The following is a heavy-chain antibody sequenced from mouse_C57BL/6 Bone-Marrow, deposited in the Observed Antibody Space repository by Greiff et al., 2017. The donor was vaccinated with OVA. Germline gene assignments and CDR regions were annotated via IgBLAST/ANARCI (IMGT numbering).Heavy chain of an antibody. CDR1: GYTFTSYW. CDR2: IDPNSGGT. J-gene: IGHJ1*03. D-gene: IGHD3-1*01. V-gene: IGHV1-72*01. Sequence: QVHVKQPGAELVKPGASVKLSCKASGYTFTSYWMHWVKQRPGRGLEWIGRIDPNSGGTKYNEKFKSKATLTVDKPSSTAYMQLSSLTSEDSAVYDCARFGLPFYWYFDVWGTGTTVTVSS. CDR3: ARFGLPFYWYFDV.